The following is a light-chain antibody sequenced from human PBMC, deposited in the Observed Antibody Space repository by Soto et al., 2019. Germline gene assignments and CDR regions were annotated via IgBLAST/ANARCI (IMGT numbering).Light chain of an antibody. Sequence: EIVMTQSPATLSVSPGKKDTHYCRASQSVSSNLAWYQQKPGQAPRLLIYGASTRATGIPARFSGSGSGTEFTLTISSLQSEDFAVYYCQQYNNWPPWTFGQGTKVDIK. J-gene: IGKJ1*01. CDR1: QSVSSN. CDR3: QQYNNWPPWT. CDR2: GAS. V-gene: IGKV3-15*01.